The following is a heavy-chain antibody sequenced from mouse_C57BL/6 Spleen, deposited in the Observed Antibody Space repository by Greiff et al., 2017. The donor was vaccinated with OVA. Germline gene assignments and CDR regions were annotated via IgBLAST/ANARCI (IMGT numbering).Heavy chain of an antibody. CDR3: ARTDYGKGYYFDY. CDR2: ISSGSSTI. Sequence: EVKLVESGGGLVKPGGSLKLSCAASGFTFSDYGMHWVRQAPEKGLEWVAYISSGSSTIYYADTVKGRFTISRDNAKNTLFLQMTSLRSEDTAMYYCARTDYGKGYYFDYWGQGTTLTVSS. D-gene: IGHD2-4*01. CDR1: GFTFSDYG. J-gene: IGHJ2*01. V-gene: IGHV5-17*01.